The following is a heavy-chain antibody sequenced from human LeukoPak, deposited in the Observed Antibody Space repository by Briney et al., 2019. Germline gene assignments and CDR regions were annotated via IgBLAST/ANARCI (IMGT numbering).Heavy chain of an antibody. J-gene: IGHJ4*02. CDR1: GFTFSSYG. D-gene: IGHD3-3*01. V-gene: IGHV3-53*05. CDR2: IYSGGST. Sequence: TGGSLRLSCAASGFTFSSYGMSWVRQAPGKGLEWVSVIYSGGSTYYADSVKGRFTISRDNSKNTLYLQMNSLRVEDTAVYYCARGPFFYFDYWGQGTPVTVSS. CDR3: ARGPFFYFDY.